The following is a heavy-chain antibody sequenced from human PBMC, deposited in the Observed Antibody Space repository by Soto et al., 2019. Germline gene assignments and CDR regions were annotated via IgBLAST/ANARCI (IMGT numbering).Heavy chain of an antibody. D-gene: IGHD6-13*01. CDR1: GFTFSSYG. V-gene: IGHV3-33*01. CDR3: AREREAYSSSWSPFDY. CDR2: IWYDGSNK. J-gene: IGHJ4*02. Sequence: QVQLVESGGGVVQPGRSLRLSCAASGFTFSSYGMHWVRQAPGKGLEWVAVIWYDGSNKYYADSVKGRFTISRDNSKNTLYLQMNSLRAEDTAVYYCAREREAYSSSWSPFDYWGQGTLVTVSS.